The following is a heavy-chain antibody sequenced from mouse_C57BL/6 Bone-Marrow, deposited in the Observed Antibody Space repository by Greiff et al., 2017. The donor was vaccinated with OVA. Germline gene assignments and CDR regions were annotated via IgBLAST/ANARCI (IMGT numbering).Heavy chain of an antibody. CDR3: ARSGSSYVGTYFDV. CDR2: IYPGDGDT. Sequence: QVQLQQSGPELVKPGASVKISCKASGYAFSSSWMNWVKQRPGKGLEWIGRIYPGDGDTNYNGKFKGKATLTADKSSSTAYMQLSSLTSEDSAVYFGARSGSSYVGTYFDVWGTGTTVTVSS. V-gene: IGHV1-82*01. D-gene: IGHD1-1*01. J-gene: IGHJ1*03. CDR1: GYAFSSSW.